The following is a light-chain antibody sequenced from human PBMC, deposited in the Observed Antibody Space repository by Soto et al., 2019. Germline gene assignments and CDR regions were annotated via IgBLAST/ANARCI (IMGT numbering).Light chain of an antibody. V-gene: IGLV2-14*01. CDR2: EVS. CDR1: SSDVGGYNY. J-gene: IGLJ1*01. CDR3: SSSTSSSTYV. Sequence: QSALTQPASVSGSPGQSITISCTGTSSDVGGYNYVSWYQQHPGKAPKLMIYEVSNRPSGVSDRFSGSRSGNTASPTISGLPPEYEADYYRSSSTSSSTYVFGTGTKLTVL.